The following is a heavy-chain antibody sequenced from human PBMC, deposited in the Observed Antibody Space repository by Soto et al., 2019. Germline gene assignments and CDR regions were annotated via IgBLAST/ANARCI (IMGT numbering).Heavy chain of an antibody. CDR3: AKDGDCSGGSCYSVWFDY. V-gene: IGHV3-9*01. J-gene: IGHJ4*02. D-gene: IGHD2-15*01. CDR1: GFTFDDYA. CDR2: ISWNRGSI. Sequence: EVQLVESGGGVVQPGRSLRLSCAASGFTFDDYAMHWDRQAPGKGLEWVSGISWNRGSIGYADSVKGRFTISGDNAKNSLHLQMNSLRAEDTALYYCAKDGDCSGGSCYSVWFDYWGQGTLVTVSS.